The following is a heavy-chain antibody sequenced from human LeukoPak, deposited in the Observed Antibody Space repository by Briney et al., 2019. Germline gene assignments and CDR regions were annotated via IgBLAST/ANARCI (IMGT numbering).Heavy chain of an antibody. CDR1: GGSISSSSYY. CDR3: ARGEYYYDSSGYQLFDY. J-gene: IGHJ4*02. Sequence: SETLSLTCTVSGGSISSSSYYWGWIRQPPGKGLEWIGSIYYSGSTYYNPSLKSRVTISVDTSKNRFSLKLSSVTAADTAVYYCARGEYYYDSSGYQLFDYWGQGTLVTVSS. V-gene: IGHV4-39*01. D-gene: IGHD3-22*01. CDR2: IYYSGST.